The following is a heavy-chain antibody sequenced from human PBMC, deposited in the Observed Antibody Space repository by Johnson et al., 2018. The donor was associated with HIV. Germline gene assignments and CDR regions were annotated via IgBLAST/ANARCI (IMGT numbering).Heavy chain of an antibody. V-gene: IGHV3-74*01. CDR3: TREGRTVAAFTVGAFDI. CDR2: INSDGSST. J-gene: IGHJ3*02. CDR1: GFTFSSYW. D-gene: IGHD6-19*01. Sequence: VQLVESGGGVVQPGGSLRLSCAASGFTFSSYWMHWVRQAPGKGLVWVSRINSDGSSTSYEASVKGRFTISRDNAKNTLYLQMNSLKTEDTAVYYCTREGRTVAAFTVGAFDIWDQGTMVTVSS.